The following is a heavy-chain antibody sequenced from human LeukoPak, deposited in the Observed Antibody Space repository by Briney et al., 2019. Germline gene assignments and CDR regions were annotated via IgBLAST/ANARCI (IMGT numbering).Heavy chain of an antibody. V-gene: IGHV3-48*01. CDR2: ISSSSSTI. D-gene: IGHD3-3*01. CDR3: ARDLPSYDFWSGYIDYYYGMDV. CDR1: GFTFSSYG. J-gene: IGHJ6*02. Sequence: GGSLRLSCAASGFTFSSYGMSWVRQAPGKGLEWVSYISSSSSTIYYADSVKGRFTISRDNAKNSLYLQMNSLRAEDTAVYYCARDLPSYDFWSGYIDYYYGMDVWGQGTTVTVSS.